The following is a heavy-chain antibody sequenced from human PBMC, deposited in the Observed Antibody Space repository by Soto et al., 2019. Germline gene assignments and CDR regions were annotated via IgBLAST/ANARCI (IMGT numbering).Heavy chain of an antibody. CDR1: GFTFSSYS. CDR2: ISSSSSYI. D-gene: IGHD3-22*01. J-gene: IGHJ5*02. CDR3: ARELDYYDSSPLDP. Sequence: PGGSLRLSCAASGFTFSSYSMNWVRQAPGKGLEWVSSISSSSSYIYYADSVKGRFTIPRDNAKNSLYLQMNSLRAEDTAVYYCARELDYYDSSPLDPWGQGTLVTVSS. V-gene: IGHV3-21*01.